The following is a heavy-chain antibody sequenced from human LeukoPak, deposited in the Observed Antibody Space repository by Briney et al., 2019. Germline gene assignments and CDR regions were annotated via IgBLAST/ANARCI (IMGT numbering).Heavy chain of an antibody. V-gene: IGHV1-18*04. J-gene: IGHJ3*02. CDR2: ISAYNGNT. CDR1: GYTFTGYY. Sequence: GASVKVSCKASGYTFTGYYMHWVRQAPGQGLEWMGWISAYNGNTNYAQKLQGRVTMTTDTSTSTAYMELRSLRSDDTAVYYCARGHYDYVWGSYRLTSGDNAFDIWGQGTMVTVSS. CDR3: ARGHYDYVWGSYRLTSGDNAFDI. D-gene: IGHD3-16*02.